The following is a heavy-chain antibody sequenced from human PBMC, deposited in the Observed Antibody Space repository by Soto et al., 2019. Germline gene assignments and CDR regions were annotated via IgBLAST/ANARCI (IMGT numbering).Heavy chain of an antibody. CDR3: ARGVDYYDSSGYYFDY. V-gene: IGHV4-30-4*01. CDR2: IYYSGST. CDR1: GGSISSGDYY. J-gene: IGHJ4*02. D-gene: IGHD3-22*01. Sequence: PSETLSLTCTVSGGSISSGDYYWSWIRQPPGKGLEWIGYIYYSGSTYYNPSLKSRVTISVDTSKNQFSLKLSSVTAADTAVYYCARGVDYYDSSGYYFDYWGQGTLVTVSS.